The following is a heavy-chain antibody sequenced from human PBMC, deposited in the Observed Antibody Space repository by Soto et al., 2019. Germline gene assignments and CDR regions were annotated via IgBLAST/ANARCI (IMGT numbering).Heavy chain of an antibody. Sequence: QVQLQESGPGLVKPSQTLSLTCTVSGGSISSGGYYWSWIRQHPGKGLEWIGYIYYSGSTYYNPSLKSRVTIPVXTXQNQCSLKLSSVTAADTAVYYCARDLGGTRNNWFDPWGQGTLVTVSS. D-gene: IGHD2-15*01. CDR3: ARDLGGTRNNWFDP. J-gene: IGHJ5*02. V-gene: IGHV4-31*03. CDR2: IYYSGST. CDR1: GGSISSGGYY.